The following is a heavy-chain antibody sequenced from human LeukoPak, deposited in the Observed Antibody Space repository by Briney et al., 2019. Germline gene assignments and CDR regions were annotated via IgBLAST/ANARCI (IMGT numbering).Heavy chain of an antibody. V-gene: IGHV4-59*08. D-gene: IGHD3-10*01. CDR3: ARRYYYGSGSYQKGVNWFDP. CDR1: GGSISSYY. J-gene: IGHJ5*02. CDR2: IYYSGST. Sequence: SETLSLTCTVSGGSISSYYWSWILQPPGKGLEWIGYIYYSGSTNYNPSLKSRVTISVDTSKNQFSLKLSSVTAAYTAVYYCARRYYYGSGSYQKGVNWFDPWGQGTPVTVSS.